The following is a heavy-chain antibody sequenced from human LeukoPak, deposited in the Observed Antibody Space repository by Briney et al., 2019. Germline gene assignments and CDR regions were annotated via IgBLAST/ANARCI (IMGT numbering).Heavy chain of an antibody. CDR2: IKNDGSST. CDR3: ARVSAPRYGYDY. D-gene: IGHD5-18*01. CDR1: GFTFSSYW. J-gene: IGHJ4*02. V-gene: IGHV3-74*01. Sequence: GGSLRLSCAASGFTFSSYWMHWVRQAPGKGLVWVSRIKNDGSSTSYADSVKGRVTISRDNAKNTLYLQMNSLRAEDTAVYYGARVSAPRYGYDYWGQGTLVTVSS.